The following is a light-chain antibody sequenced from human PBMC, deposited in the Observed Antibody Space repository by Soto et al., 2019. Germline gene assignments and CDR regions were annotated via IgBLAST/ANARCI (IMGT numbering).Light chain of an antibody. CDR1: QGINKW. V-gene: IGKV1-39*01. Sequence: DIHIPKAPSSLTASVAKRVTITRRASQGINKWLAWYQQKPGTAPKLLIYATSTLQSGVPSRFSGSGSGIDFTLTISSLEPDEFAVYYCQQSYSSPRTFGQGTKVDIK. J-gene: IGKJ1*01. CDR2: ATS. CDR3: QQSYSSPRT.